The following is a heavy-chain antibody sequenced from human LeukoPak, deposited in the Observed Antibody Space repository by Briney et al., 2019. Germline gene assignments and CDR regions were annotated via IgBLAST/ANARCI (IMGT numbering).Heavy chain of an antibody. CDR1: GGTFDTYA. CDR3: ARLRCSGGRCYFSDY. CDR2: INPNTGGT. J-gene: IGHJ4*02. Sequence: ASVKVSCKASGGTFDTYAIIWVRQAPGQGLEWMGWINPNTGGTNYAQKFQGRVTMTRDTSISTAYMALSRLRSDDTAMYYCARLRCSGGRCYFSDYWGQGTLVTVSS. V-gene: IGHV1-2*02. D-gene: IGHD2-15*01.